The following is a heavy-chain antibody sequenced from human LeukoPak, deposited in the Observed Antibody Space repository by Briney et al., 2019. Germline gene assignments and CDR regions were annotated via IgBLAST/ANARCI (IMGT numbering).Heavy chain of an antibody. Sequence: AAVKVSCKASCYTFTNYCNSLVRQAPGQGLEGIGWNSDYYCNTNYAQKLQGRVTMNTDTYTSTAYMELRSLRSDDTAVYYCARDSSKWSFDAFDFWLQGTMATDS. CDR3: ARDSSKWSFDAFDF. V-gene: IGHV1-18*01. D-gene: IGHD2-15*01. J-gene: IGHJ3*01. CDR2: NSDYYCNT. CDR1: CYTFTNYC.